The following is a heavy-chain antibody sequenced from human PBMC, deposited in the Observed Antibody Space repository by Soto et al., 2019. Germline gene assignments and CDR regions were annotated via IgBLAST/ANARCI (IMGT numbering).Heavy chain of an antibody. V-gene: IGHV3-7*04. CDR2: IKQDGSEK. CDR3: ARWYYYDSSGYRPYDY. D-gene: IGHD3-22*01. J-gene: IGHJ4*02. CDR1: GFTFSNWW. Sequence: GGSLRLSCAASGFTFSNWWMGWVRQAPRKGLEWVANIKQDGSEKYYVDSVQGRFTISRDNAKNSLNLQMNSLRAEDTAVYYWARWYYYDSSGYRPYDYWGQGTLVTVSS.